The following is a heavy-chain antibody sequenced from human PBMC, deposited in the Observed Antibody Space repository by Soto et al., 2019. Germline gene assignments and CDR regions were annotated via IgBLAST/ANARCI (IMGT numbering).Heavy chain of an antibody. V-gene: IGHV3-30-3*01. J-gene: IGHJ4*02. CDR3: ARDIMDIVATSPIY. D-gene: IGHD5-12*01. Sequence: GGSLRFSCAASGFTFSSYAMHWVRQAPGKGLEWVAVISYDGSNKYYADSVKGRFTISRDNSKNTLYLQMNSLRAEDTAVYYCARDIMDIVATSPIYWGQGTLVTVSS. CDR2: ISYDGSNK. CDR1: GFTFSSYA.